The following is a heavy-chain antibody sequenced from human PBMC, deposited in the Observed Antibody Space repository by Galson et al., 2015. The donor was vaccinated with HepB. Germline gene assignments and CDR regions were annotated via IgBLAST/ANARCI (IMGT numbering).Heavy chain of an antibody. CDR2: INHSGST. D-gene: IGHD3-22*01. Sequence: ETLSLTCAVYRTSLSGYYWSWIRQPPGKGLEWIGEINHSGSTNYNASLKSRVTISADTSKNHFSLKLNSVTAADTAVYYCARGLIHYDSSAYYGYWGQGTLVTVSS. CDR1: RTSLSGYY. CDR3: ARGLIHYDSSAYYGY. J-gene: IGHJ4*02. V-gene: IGHV4-34*01.